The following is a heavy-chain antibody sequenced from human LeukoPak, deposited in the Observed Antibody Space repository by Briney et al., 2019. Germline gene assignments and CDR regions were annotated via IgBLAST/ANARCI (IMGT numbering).Heavy chain of an antibody. Sequence: GGSLRLSCAASGFTFSSYAMSWVRQAPGKGLEWVSAISGSGGSTYYADSVKGRFTISRDNSKNTLYLQMNSLRAEDTAVYYCAKGGFGELFRYYYGMDVWGQGTTVTVSS. CDR1: GFTFSSYA. CDR3: AKGGFGELFRYYYGMDV. CDR2: ISGSGGST. V-gene: IGHV3-23*01. J-gene: IGHJ6*02. D-gene: IGHD3-10*01.